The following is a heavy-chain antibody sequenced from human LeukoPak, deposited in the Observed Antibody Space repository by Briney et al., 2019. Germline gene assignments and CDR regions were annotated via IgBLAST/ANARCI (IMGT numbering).Heavy chain of an antibody. Sequence: SETLSLTCAVYGGSFSGYYWSWIRQPPGKGLEWIGEINHSGSTNYNPSLKSRVTISVDTSKNQFSLKLSSVTAADTAVYYCPKALAARNRHYYYYYYMDVWGKGTTVTVSS. CDR3: PKALAARNRHYYYYYYMDV. J-gene: IGHJ6*03. CDR2: INHSGST. D-gene: IGHD6-6*01. V-gene: IGHV4-34*01. CDR1: GGSFSGYY.